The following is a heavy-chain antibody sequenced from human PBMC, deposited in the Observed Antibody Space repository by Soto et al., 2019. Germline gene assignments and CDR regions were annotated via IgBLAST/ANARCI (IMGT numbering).Heavy chain of an antibody. CDR1: GGSISSYY. Sequence: QVQLQESGPGLVKPSETLSLTCTVSGGSISSYYWSWIRQPPGKGLAWIGYIYYSGSTNYNPSLTGRCTISADTSKNQSPLKLSSVPAADTAVYYCASHRPDYYYYGMDVWGQGTTVTVSS. J-gene: IGHJ6*02. V-gene: IGHV4-59*08. CDR3: ASHRPDYYYYGMDV. CDR2: IYYSGST.